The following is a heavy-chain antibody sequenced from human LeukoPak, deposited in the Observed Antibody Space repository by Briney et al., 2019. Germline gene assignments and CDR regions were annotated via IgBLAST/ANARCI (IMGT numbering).Heavy chain of an antibody. V-gene: IGHV3-48*01. J-gene: IGHJ3*02. CDR3: AREVGATTYDAFDI. CDR2: ISSRSRTI. Sequence: GGSLRLSCAASGFTFSSYTMNWVRQAPGKGLEWVSYISSRSRTIYYADSVKGRFTISRDNAKNSLYLQMNSLRAEDTAVYYCAREVGATTYDAFDIWGQGTMVTVSS. D-gene: IGHD1-26*01. CDR1: GFTFSSYT.